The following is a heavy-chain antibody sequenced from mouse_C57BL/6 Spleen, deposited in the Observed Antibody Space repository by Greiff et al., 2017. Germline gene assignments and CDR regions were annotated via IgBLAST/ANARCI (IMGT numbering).Heavy chain of an antibody. CDR2: IAPSGSYT. V-gene: IGHV1-50*01. D-gene: IGHD1-1*01. Sequence: VQLQQPGAEFVKPGASVKLSCKASGYTFTSYWMQWVKQRPGQGLEWIGEIAPSGSYTNYNQKFKGKATLSVDTSYSTAYMQLSSLTSEDSAVYDCAGDYGSTQMAYWGQGTLVTVSA. CDR1: GYTFTSYW. J-gene: IGHJ3*01. CDR3: AGDYGSTQMAY.